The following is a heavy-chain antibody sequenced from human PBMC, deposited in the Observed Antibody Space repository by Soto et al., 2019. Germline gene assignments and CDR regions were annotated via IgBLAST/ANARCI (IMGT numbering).Heavy chain of an antibody. Sequence: QVQLVQSGAEVKTSGASVKVSCRASGYTFTRNPMHWVRQAPRQRLEWMGWINTANGNKKYAENFQGRVSISRDTSATTAYMELNSLRFEDTAVYYCAREPEGGGYFDIWGQGTRVTVSS. CDR1: GYTFTRNP. D-gene: IGHD1-26*01. V-gene: IGHV1-3*04. CDR3: AREPEGGGYFDI. J-gene: IGHJ3*02. CDR2: INTANGNK.